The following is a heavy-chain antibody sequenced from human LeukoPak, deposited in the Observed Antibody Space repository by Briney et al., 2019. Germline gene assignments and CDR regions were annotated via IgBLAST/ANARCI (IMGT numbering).Heavy chain of an antibody. CDR3: ARQLAFWSGYFAAPFDY. J-gene: IGHJ4*02. Sequence: SETLSLTCTVSGGSISSSSYYWGWIRQPPGKGLEWIGSIYYSGSTYYNPSLKSRVTISVDTSKNQFSLKLSSVTAADTAVYYCARQLAFWSGYFAAPFDYWGQGTLVTVSS. CDR2: IYYSGST. V-gene: IGHV4-39*01. CDR1: GGSISSSSYY. D-gene: IGHD3-3*01.